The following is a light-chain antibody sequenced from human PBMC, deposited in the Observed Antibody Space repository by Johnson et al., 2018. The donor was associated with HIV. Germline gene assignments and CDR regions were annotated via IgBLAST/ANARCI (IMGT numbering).Light chain of an antibody. CDR3: GTWDSSLSAYV. CDR1: SSNIGNNY. CDR2: DNN. V-gene: IGLV1-51*01. J-gene: IGLJ1*01. Sequence: QSVLTQPPSVSAAPGQKVTISCSGSSSNIGNNYVSWYQQVPGTAPKLLIYDNNKRPSGILDRFSGSKSGSSATLGITGLQTGDEADYYCGTWDSSLSAYVFGTGTRVTVL.